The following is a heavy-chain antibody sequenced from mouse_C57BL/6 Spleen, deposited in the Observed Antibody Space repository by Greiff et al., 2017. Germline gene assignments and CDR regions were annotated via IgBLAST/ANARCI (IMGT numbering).Heavy chain of an antibody. Sequence: QVQLQQSGPGLVQPSQSLSITCTVSGFSLTSYGVHWVRQSPGKGLEWLGVIWSGGSTDYNAAFISRLSISKDNSQSQVFFKMNSLLADDTAIYYCARERVTTMVTTGYFYYWGQGTTLTVSS. D-gene: IGHD2-2*01. CDR3: ARERVTTMVTTGYFYY. CDR2: IWSGGST. V-gene: IGHV2-2*01. J-gene: IGHJ2*01. CDR1: GFSLTSYG.